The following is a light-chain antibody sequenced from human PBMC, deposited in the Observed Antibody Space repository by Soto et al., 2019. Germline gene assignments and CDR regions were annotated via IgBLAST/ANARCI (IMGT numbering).Light chain of an antibody. Sequence: QSVLTQPPSVSGAPGQRVTISCTGASSNIGAGYDVHWYQQFPGTGPKLLIYANTNRPSGVPDRFSGSKSDTSASLAITGLQAEDEADYYCQSYDTSLSARVFGGGTQLPS. CDR3: QSYDTSLSARV. J-gene: IGLJ3*02. V-gene: IGLV1-40*01. CDR1: SSNIGAGYD. CDR2: ANT.